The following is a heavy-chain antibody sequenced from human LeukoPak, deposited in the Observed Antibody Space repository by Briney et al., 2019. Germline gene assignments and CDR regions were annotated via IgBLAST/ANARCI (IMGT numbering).Heavy chain of an antibody. CDR3: AKWEDYDVLTGYYDSDY. D-gene: IGHD3-9*01. CDR1: GFSFSNYA. Sequence: PGGSLRLSCAASGFSFSNYAMSWVRQVPGKGLEWVSAISGRDDSTYYADSVKGRFTISRDTSKNTLYLQMNSLRAEDTAVYYCAKWEDYDVLTGYYDSDYWGQGTLVTVSS. V-gene: IGHV3-23*01. CDR2: ISGRDDST. J-gene: IGHJ4*02.